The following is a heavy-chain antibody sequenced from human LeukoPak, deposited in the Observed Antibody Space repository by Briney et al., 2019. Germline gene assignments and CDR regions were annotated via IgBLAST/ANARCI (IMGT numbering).Heavy chain of an antibody. CDR3: ARVYYYDSSGYFDY. Sequence: ASVKVSCKASGYTFTSYGIGWVRQAPGQGLEWMGWISAYNGNTNYAQKLQGRVTMTTDTSTSTAYMELRSLRSDDTAVYYCARVYYYDSSGYFDYWGQGTLVTVSS. D-gene: IGHD3-22*01. CDR1: GYTFTSYG. J-gene: IGHJ4*02. V-gene: IGHV1-18*01. CDR2: ISAYNGNT.